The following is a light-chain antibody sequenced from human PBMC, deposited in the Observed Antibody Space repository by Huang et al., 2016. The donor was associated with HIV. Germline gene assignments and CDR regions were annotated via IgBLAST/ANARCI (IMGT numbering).Light chain of an antibody. Sequence: DIVLIQSPDSLPVSLGERATITCKPSENILYRSDNKNYFAWYQQKPGQPPKLLVSWASTRESGVPDRFRGSGNGTDFTLTINNLQAEDVATYYCHQYYSAPLTFGGGTRVEIK. V-gene: IGKV4-1*01. J-gene: IGKJ4*01. CDR3: HQYYSAPLT. CDR1: ENILYRSDNKNY. CDR2: WAS.